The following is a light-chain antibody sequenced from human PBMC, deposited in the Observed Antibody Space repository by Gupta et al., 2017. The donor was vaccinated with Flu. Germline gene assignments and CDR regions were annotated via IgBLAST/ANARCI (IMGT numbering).Light chain of an antibody. J-gene: IGLJ1*01. CDR3: SSFTTRITYV. CDR1: SSDVGAHDY. Sequence: SALTQPASVSGSPGQSITISCTGSSSDVGAHDYVSWYQHHPGKAPKLLIYEVINRPLGVSSRFSGSKSGITASLTISVLQAEDEADYYCSSFTTRITYVFGAGTRVTVL. V-gene: IGLV2-14*01. CDR2: EVI.